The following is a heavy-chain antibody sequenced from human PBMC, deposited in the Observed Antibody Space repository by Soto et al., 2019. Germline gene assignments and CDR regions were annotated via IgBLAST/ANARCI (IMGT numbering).Heavy chain of an antibody. D-gene: IGHD7-27*01. Sequence: QVQLVQSGAEVKKPGASVKVSCKASGYTFTSYGISWVRQAPGQGLEWMGWISVHNGNTKYAQKLQGRVTMTTDTTTSTAYMAVTSLRSDDTAVYYCARDLNLGLGDYWGQGTLVTVSS. J-gene: IGHJ4*02. CDR1: GYTFTSYG. CDR3: ARDLNLGLGDY. V-gene: IGHV1-18*01. CDR2: ISVHNGNT.